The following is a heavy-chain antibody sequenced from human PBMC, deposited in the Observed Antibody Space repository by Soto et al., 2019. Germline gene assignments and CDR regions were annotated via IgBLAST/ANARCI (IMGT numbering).Heavy chain of an antibody. J-gene: IGHJ6*02. CDR1: GFTLTSYT. Sequence: EVQLVECGGGLVKPGGSLRLSCAASGFTLTSYTMNWVRQASGKGLEWVSSITSSSSHIYYADSVKGRFTISRDNAGNSLYLQMNSLRAEDSAVYYCVRERGLSSFYGMDVWGQGTTVTVSS. CDR2: ITSSSSHI. CDR3: VRERGLSSFYGMDV. D-gene: IGHD3-10*01. V-gene: IGHV3-21*02.